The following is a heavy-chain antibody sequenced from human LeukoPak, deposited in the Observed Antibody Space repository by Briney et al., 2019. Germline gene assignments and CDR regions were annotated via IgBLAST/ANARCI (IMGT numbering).Heavy chain of an antibody. D-gene: IGHD2-2*01. V-gene: IGHV3-7*01. J-gene: IGHJ4*02. Sequence: QPGGSLRLSCAASGFTFSSYWMSWVRQAPGKGLEWVANIKQDGSEKYYVDSVKGRFTISRDNAKNSLYLQMNSLRAEDTAVYYCASACSSASCYSRGGYWGQRTLVTVSS. CDR3: ASACSSASCYSRGGY. CDR1: GFTFSSYW. CDR2: IKQDGSEK.